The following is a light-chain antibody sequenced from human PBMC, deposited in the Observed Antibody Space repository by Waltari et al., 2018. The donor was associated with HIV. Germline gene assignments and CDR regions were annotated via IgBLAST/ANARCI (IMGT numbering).Light chain of an antibody. V-gene: IGLV1-47*01. CDR3: ATWGDSLSGPVV. Sequence: QSVLTQPPSASGTPGQRVTISCSGSSSNIGNNNVYWYRQLPGLAPRLLIYRNNQRPSGVPGRCAGSKSGTSASLAISGLRSEDEADYYCATWGDSLSGPVVFGGGTKLTVL. J-gene: IGLJ2*01. CDR2: RNN. CDR1: SSNIGNNN.